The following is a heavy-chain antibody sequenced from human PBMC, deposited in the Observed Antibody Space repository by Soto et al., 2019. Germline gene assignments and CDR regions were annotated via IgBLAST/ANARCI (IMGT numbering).Heavy chain of an antibody. V-gene: IGHV3-30*18. CDR3: AKVPHYGDYGGASY. J-gene: IGHJ4*02. CDR1: GFTFSSYG. D-gene: IGHD4-17*01. Sequence: GGSLRLSCAASGFTFSSYGMHWVRQAPGKGLEWVALISYDGNNKKYADSVKGRFTISRDNSKNTLYLQMNSLRAEDMAVYYCAKVPHYGDYGGASYWGQGTLVTVSS. CDR2: ISYDGNNK.